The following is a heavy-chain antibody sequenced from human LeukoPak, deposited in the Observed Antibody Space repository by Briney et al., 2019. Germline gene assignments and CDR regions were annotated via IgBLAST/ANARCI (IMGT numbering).Heavy chain of an antibody. Sequence: GGSLRLSCAASGFTFSDYYMSWIRQAPGKGLEWVSYISSSGSTIYYADSVKGRFTISRDNAKNSLYLQMNSLRAEDTAVYYCARVESHYDILTGYYYFDYWGQGTLVTVSS. D-gene: IGHD3-9*01. J-gene: IGHJ4*02. CDR2: ISSSGSTI. CDR1: GFTFSDYY. CDR3: ARVESHYDILTGYYYFDY. V-gene: IGHV3-11*04.